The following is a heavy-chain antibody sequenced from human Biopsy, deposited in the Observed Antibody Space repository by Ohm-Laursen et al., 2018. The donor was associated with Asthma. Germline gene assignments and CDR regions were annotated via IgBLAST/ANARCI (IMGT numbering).Heavy chain of an antibody. CDR2: IDTSSGNP. V-gene: IGHV7-4-1*02. CDR1: GYTFTSYA. CDR3: VRGQAHRDNWFDP. D-gene: IGHD1-14*01. Sequence: ASVTVSCQASGYTFTSYAINWLRQAPRQGLEWMGWIDTSSGNPTYAQCFTPGRFVFSLDTSVTTAYLQITNLEPGDTDVYYCVRGQAHRDNWFDPWGQGTPVTVSS. J-gene: IGHJ5*02.